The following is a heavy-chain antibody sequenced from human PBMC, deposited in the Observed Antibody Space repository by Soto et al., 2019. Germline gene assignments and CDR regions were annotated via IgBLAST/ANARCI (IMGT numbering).Heavy chain of an antibody. V-gene: IGHV3-23*01. J-gene: IGHJ4*02. CDR3: AHSAGYSSSWPKGGFDY. Sequence: GESLKISCAASGFTFSSYAVSWVRQAPGKGLEWVSAISSSGGSTYYADSVKGRFTISRDNSQNTLYLQMNSLRAEDTAVYYCAHSAGYSSSWPKGGFDYWGQGTLVTVSS. CDR1: GFTFSSYA. CDR2: ISSSGGST. D-gene: IGHD6-13*01.